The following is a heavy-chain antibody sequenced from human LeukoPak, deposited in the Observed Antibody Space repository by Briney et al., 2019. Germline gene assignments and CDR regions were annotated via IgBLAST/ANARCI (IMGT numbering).Heavy chain of an antibody. Sequence: KSGGSLRLSCAASGFTFSDYYMSWIRQAPGKGLEWVSYISSSGSTIYYADSVKGRFTISRDNAKNSLYLQMNSLRAEDTAVYYCARASTLRSRSNWFDPWGQGTLVTVSS. CDR3: ARASTLRSRSNWFDP. D-gene: IGHD4-17*01. V-gene: IGHV3-11*04. J-gene: IGHJ5*02. CDR1: GFTFSDYY. CDR2: ISSSGSTI.